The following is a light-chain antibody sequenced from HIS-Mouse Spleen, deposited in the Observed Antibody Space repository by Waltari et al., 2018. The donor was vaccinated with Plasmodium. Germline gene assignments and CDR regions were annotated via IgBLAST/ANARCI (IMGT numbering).Light chain of an antibody. V-gene: IGKV1-39*01. CDR2: AAS. CDR1: QSISNY. CDR3: RQSYSTWT. Sequence: IQMTQLPSSLSAFVGDRVTITCRASQSISNYLNWYQQKLGKSPKLLIYAASSLQSGVPSRFSGSGSGTDVTLSISSRQPEDFATYYCRQSYSTWTFGQGTKVEIK. J-gene: IGKJ1*01.